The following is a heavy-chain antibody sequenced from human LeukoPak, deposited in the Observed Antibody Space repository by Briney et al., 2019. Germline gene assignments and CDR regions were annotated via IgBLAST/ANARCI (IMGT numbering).Heavy chain of an antibody. V-gene: IGHV3-23*01. J-gene: IGHJ4*02. CDR3: AKGIFGLIISNFDS. CDR2: ISGSGGST. D-gene: IGHD3-3*01. CDR1: GFTFSSYA. Sequence: GGSLRLSCAASGFTFSSYAMSWVRQAPGKGLEWVSAISGSGGSTYYADSVKGRFTISRDNSKNTLYLQMNSLRAEDTAVYFCAKGIFGLIISNFDSWGQGIRVTVSS.